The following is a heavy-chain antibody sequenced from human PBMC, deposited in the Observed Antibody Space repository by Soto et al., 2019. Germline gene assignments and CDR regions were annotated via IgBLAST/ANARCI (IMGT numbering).Heavy chain of an antibody. Sequence: QVQLQQWGAGLLKPSETMSLTCAVSGGSFSGYFWSWIRQPPGKGLEWIGEINHSGSTYYNPSLGSRVTVLVDTPRSQSSLKLRSVTAADTAVYFCTRGRGFGHFTPPFDYWGQGTLVTVSS. CDR2: INHSGST. J-gene: IGHJ4*02. CDR1: GGSFSGYF. V-gene: IGHV4-34*01. CDR3: TRGRGFGHFTPPFDY. D-gene: IGHD3-10*01.